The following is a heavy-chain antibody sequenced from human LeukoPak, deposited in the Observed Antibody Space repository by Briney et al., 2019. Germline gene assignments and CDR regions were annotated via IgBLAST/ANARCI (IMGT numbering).Heavy chain of an antibody. D-gene: IGHD2-15*01. J-gene: IGHJ6*03. Sequence: SETLSLTCAVSGGSFSGYYWSWIRQPPGKGLEWIGEINHSGSTNYNPSLKSRVTISVDTSKNQFSLKLSSVTAADTAVYYCARGQGIVVVVAATGNMDVWGKGTTVTVSS. CDR2: INHSGST. CDR3: ARGQGIVVVVAATGNMDV. CDR1: GGSFSGYY. V-gene: IGHV4-34*01.